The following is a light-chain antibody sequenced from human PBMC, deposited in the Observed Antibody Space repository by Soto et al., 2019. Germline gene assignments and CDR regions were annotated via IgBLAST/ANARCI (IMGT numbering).Light chain of an antibody. V-gene: IGKV1-39*01. J-gene: IGKJ1*01. CDR1: QSISNY. CDR2: AAS. CDR3: QRTYSGPRT. Sequence: DIQMTQSPSSLSASVGDRVTITCRASQSISNYLNWYQQKPGKAPKVLIYAASSLQSGVPSRFSGSGSGTDFTLTISSLQPEDFATYYCQRTYSGPRTFGQGTKVEIK.